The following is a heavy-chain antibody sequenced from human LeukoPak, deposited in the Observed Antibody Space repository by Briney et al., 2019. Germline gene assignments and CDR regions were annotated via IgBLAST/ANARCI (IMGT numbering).Heavy chain of an antibody. CDR3: ARGSIGIVVVPAAIKYYYYYYMDV. J-gene: IGHJ6*03. CDR1: GGSISSSNW. Sequence: SETLSLTCAVSGGSISSSNWWSWVRQPPGKGLEWIGEIYHSGSTNYNPSLKSRVTISVDKSKNQFSLKLSSVTAADTAVYYCARGSIGIVVVPAAIKYYYYYYMDVWGKGTTVTVSS. V-gene: IGHV4-4*02. CDR2: IYHSGST. D-gene: IGHD2-2*02.